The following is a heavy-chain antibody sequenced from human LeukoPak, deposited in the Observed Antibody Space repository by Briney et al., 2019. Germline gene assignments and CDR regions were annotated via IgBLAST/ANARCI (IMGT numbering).Heavy chain of an antibody. CDR3: ARVGLVATDDY. D-gene: IGHD6-13*01. Sequence: PGGSLRLSCAASGFTFSSYSMNWVRQAPGKGLEWVSSISSSSSYIYYADSAKGRFTISRDNAKNSLYLQINRLRAEDTAVYYCARVGLVATDDYWGQGTLVTVSS. J-gene: IGHJ4*02. CDR1: GFTFSSYS. V-gene: IGHV3-21*01. CDR2: ISSSSSYI.